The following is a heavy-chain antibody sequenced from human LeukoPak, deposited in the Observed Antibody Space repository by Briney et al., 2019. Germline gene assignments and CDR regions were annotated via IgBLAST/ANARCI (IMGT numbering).Heavy chain of an antibody. CDR2: IYYSGST. J-gene: IGHJ4*02. D-gene: IGHD4-17*01. V-gene: IGHV4-30-4*08. CDR1: GGSISSGDYY. Sequence: SQTLSLTCTVSGGSISSGDYYWSWIRQPPGKGLEWFGYIYYSGSTYYNPSLKSRVTISVDTSKNQFSLKLSSVTAADTAVYYCARTYGDFFAAPFDYWGQGTLVTVSS. CDR3: ARTYGDFFAAPFDY.